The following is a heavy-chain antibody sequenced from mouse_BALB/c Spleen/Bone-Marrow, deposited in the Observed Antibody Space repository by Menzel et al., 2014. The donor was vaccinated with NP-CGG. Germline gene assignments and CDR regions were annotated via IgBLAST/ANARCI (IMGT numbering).Heavy chain of an antibody. V-gene: IGHV4-1*02. CDR2: INPDSSTI. D-gene: IGHD2-3*01. CDR3: ARLGYYGGFAY. Sequence: VQLQQSGGGLVQPGGSLKLSCAASGFDFSRYWMSWVRQALGKGLEWIREINPDSSTINYTPSLKDKFIISRDNAKNTLYLQMSKVRSEDTALYYCARLGYYGGFAYWGQGTLVTVSA. J-gene: IGHJ3*01. CDR1: GFDFSRYW.